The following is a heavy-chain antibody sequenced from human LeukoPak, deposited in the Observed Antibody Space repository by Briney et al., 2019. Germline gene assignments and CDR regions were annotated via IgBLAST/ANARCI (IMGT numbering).Heavy chain of an antibody. D-gene: IGHD3-22*01. CDR1: GGSISSGSYY. CDR3: AREGDYYDTSGTLDY. V-gene: IGHV4-61*02. Sequence: SSETLSLTCTVSGGSISSGSYYWSWIRQPAGKGLEWIGRIYTSGSTNYNPSLKSRVTISVDTSKNQFSLKLSSVTAADTAVYYCAREGDYYDTSGTLDYWGQGTLVTVSS. CDR2: IYTSGST. J-gene: IGHJ4*02.